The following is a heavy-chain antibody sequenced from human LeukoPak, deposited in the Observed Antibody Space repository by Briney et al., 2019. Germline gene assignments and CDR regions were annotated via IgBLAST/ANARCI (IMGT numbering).Heavy chain of an antibody. CDR1: GFTFSSYE. V-gene: IGHV3-48*03. Sequence: GGSLRLSCAASGFTFSSYEMNWVRQAPGKGLEWVSYISSSGSTIYYADSVKGRFTIPRDNAKNSLYLQMNSLRAEDTAVYYCARSEWFGELTYYYYYMDVWGKGTTVTISS. D-gene: IGHD3-10*01. J-gene: IGHJ6*03. CDR3: ARSEWFGELTYYYYYMDV. CDR2: ISSSGSTI.